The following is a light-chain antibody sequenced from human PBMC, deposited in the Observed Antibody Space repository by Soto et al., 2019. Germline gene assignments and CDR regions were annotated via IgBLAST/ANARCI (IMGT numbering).Light chain of an antibody. V-gene: IGKV3-11*01. J-gene: IGKJ1*01. CDR2: QTP. CDR3: HQRQSWPRT. CDR1: QYINTR. Sequence: IVFPQSQYTLCSFPVDIVTISCRASQYINTRLAWYQYIPGQAPRLLIYQTPIRAAGIPARFSASGSGTDFTLTISDVQPEDFALYYCHQRQSWPRTVGQGTKVDI.